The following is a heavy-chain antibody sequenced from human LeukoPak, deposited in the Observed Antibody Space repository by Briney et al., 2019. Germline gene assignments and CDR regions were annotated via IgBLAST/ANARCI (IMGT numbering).Heavy chain of an antibody. V-gene: IGHV4-59*11. CDR3: ARLSRVAVAGSYGYHSMDV. J-gene: IGHJ6*02. Sequence: PSETLSLTCTVSGASIDSHYWSWIRLPPGKGLEWIGFVYYSGSISYNPSLKSRVTISADTSNNQFSLKLDSVTAADTAVYYCARLSRVAVAGSYGYHSMDVWGRGTTVTVSS. CDR1: GASIDSHY. CDR2: VYYSGSI. D-gene: IGHD6-19*01.